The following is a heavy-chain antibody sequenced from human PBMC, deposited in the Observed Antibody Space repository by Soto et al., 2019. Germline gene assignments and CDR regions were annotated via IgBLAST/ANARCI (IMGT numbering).Heavy chain of an antibody. V-gene: IGHV3-30-3*01. CDR2: ISYDGSNK. CDR1: GFTFSSYA. Sequence: QVQLVESGGGVVQPGRSLRLSCAASGFTFSSYAMHWVRQAPGKGLEWVAVISYDGSNKYYADSVKGRFTISRDNSKNPLYLQMNSLRAEDTAVYYCASSRAPVDTAMDDWGQGTLVTVSS. J-gene: IGHJ4*02. D-gene: IGHD5-18*01. CDR3: ASSRAPVDTAMDD.